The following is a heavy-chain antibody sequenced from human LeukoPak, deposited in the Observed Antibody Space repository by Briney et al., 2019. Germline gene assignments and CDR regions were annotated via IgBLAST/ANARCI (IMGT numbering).Heavy chain of an antibody. V-gene: IGHV3-23*01. CDR2: ISGSGDNT. CDR3: AKGSYYDSSGSFYFDY. D-gene: IGHD3-22*01. Sequence: PGGSLRLSCAASGFTFTSYSMNWVRQAPGKGLEWVSGISGSGDNTYYADSVKGRFTISRDNSKNTLYVQVNSLGTEDTAAYYCAKGSYYDSSGSFYFDYWGPGNPGHRLL. J-gene: IGHJ4*02. CDR1: GFTFTSYS.